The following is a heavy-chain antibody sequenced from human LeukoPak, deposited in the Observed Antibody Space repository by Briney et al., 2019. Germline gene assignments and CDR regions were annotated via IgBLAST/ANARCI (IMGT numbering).Heavy chain of an antibody. V-gene: IGHV3-30*03. CDR2: ISYDGSNK. CDR3: VGDSSGYYAKGEPAEYFQH. Sequence: GGSLRLSCAASGFTFSSYGMHGVRQAPGKGLEWGAVISYDGSNKYYADSVKGRFTISRDNSKNTLYLKMNSLRDEDTAVYYAVGDSSGYYAKGEPAEYFQHWGQGTLVTVSS. J-gene: IGHJ1*01. CDR1: GFTFSSYG. D-gene: IGHD3-22*01.